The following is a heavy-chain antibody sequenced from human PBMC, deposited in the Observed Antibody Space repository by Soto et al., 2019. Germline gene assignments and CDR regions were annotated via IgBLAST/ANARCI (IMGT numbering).Heavy chain of an antibody. Sequence: QVQLVQSGAEVKKPGSSVKVSCKASGGTFSSYAISWVRQAPGQGREWMGGIIPIFGTANYAQKFQSRVTITADESTSTAHMELSSLRSEDTAVYYCATRSDGHYYYYGMDVWGQGNTDTVAS. CDR2: IIPIFGTA. V-gene: IGHV1-69*01. CDR3: ATRSDGHYYYYGMDV. J-gene: IGHJ6*02. CDR1: GGTFSSYA.